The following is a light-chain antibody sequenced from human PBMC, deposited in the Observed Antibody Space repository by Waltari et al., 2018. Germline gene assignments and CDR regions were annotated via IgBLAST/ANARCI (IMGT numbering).Light chain of an antibody. CDR3: LQSRQAPFT. V-gene: IGKV2-28*01. CDR2: VGS. J-gene: IGKJ2*01. CDR1: ESLFRSDNGRNY. Sequence: DVVMTQSPVSLSVTPGEPASIPCTSSESLFRSDNGRNYLAWYLQKPGRSPHRLVYVGSTRASGVPDRFSGSGSDTDFILRISAVEAEDAGVYYCLQSRQAPFTFGQGTKLEI.